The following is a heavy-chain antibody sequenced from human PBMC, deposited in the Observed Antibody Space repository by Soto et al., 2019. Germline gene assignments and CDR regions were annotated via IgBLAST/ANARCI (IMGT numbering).Heavy chain of an antibody. CDR2: IDPSDSYT. J-gene: IGHJ4*02. D-gene: IGHD1-26*01. CDR3: ARHGSGSYLTAY. Sequence: PGESLKISCKGSGYSFTSYWISWVRQMPGKGLEWMGRIDPSDSYTNYSPSLQGHVTISADKSIRAAYLQWSSLKASDTAMYYCARHGSGSYLTAYWGQGTLVTVSS. CDR1: GYSFTSYW. V-gene: IGHV5-10-1*01.